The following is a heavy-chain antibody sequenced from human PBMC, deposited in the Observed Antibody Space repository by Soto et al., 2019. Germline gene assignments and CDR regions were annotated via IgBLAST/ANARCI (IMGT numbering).Heavy chain of an antibody. CDR2: ISDSGGST. J-gene: IGHJ4*02. V-gene: IGHV3-23*01. D-gene: IGHD2-2*01. Sequence: LRLSCAASVFTFSSYAMSWVRQAPGKGLEWVSAISDSGGSTYYADSMKGRFTISRDNSKNTLYLQMNSLRAEDTAIYYCAKDLTSTSRTPELWGQGTLVTVSS. CDR3: AKDLTSTSRTPEL. CDR1: VFTFSSYA.